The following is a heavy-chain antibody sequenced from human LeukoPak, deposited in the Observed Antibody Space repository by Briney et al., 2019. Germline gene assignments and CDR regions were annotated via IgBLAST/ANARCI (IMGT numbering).Heavy chain of an antibody. CDR1: GFTFSSYS. J-gene: IGHJ4*02. V-gene: IGHV3-21*01. CDR2: ISSSSSYI. CDR3: ARDLSDLRYFDWVDY. Sequence: GGSLRLSCAASGFTFSSYSMNWVRQAPGKGLEWVSSISSSSSYIYYADSVKGRFTISRDNAKNSLYLQMNSLRAEDTAVYYCARDLSDLRYFDWVDYWGQGTLVTVSS. D-gene: IGHD3-9*01.